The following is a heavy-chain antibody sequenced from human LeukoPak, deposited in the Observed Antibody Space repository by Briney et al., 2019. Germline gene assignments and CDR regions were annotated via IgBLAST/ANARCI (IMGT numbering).Heavy chain of an antibody. CDR1: GFTFSDYA. V-gene: IGHV3-49*04. Sequence: GGSLRLSCAASGFTFSDYAMHWVRQAPGKGLEWVGFIRSKAYGGTTEYAASVKGRFTISRDDSKSIAYLQMNSLKTEDTAVYYCTRGDYGDYVGVGYWGQGTLVTVSS. J-gene: IGHJ4*02. D-gene: IGHD4-17*01. CDR3: TRGDYGDYVGVGY. CDR2: IRSKAYGGTT.